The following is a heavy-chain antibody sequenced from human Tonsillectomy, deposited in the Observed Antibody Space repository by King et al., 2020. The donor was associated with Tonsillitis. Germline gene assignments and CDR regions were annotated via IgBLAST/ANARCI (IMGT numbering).Heavy chain of an antibody. Sequence: VQLVESGGGLVQPGGSLRLSCAASGFTFSSYDMHWVRQATGKGLEWVSGIGTAGDTYYPGSVKGRFTISRENAKKSLYLQMNSLRAGDTAVYYCARGGIPTWFDPWGQGTLVTVSS. CDR1: GFTFSSYD. J-gene: IGHJ5*02. CDR3: ARGGIPTWFDP. CDR2: IGTAGDT. V-gene: IGHV3-13*01.